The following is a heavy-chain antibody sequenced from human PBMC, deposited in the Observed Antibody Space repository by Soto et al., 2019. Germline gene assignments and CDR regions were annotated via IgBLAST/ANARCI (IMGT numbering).Heavy chain of an antibody. D-gene: IGHD3-3*01. CDR2: INPNSGSA. Sequence: SPLKLACKASGYSFIIHYIDWRRLDTGQGREGMGCINPNSGSAGFAQKFQGRVTMTRNTSISTAYMELSSLRSEDTAVYYCARAPTIFGVVINYYYYYYMDVWGKGTTVTVSS. J-gene: IGHJ6*03. V-gene: IGHV1-8*01. CDR1: GYSFIIHY. CDR3: ARAPTIFGVVINYYYYYYMDV.